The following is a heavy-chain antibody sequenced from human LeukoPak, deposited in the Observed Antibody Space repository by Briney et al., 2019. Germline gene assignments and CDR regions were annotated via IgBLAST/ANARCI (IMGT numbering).Heavy chain of an antibody. J-gene: IGHJ6*02. V-gene: IGHV3-48*01. CDR1: GFTFSSYS. CDR2: ISSSNSTI. D-gene: IGHD2-2*01. CDR3: ARGEYQLLSHYYGMDV. Sequence: GGSLRLSCAASGFTFSSYSMNWVRQAPGKGLEWVSYISSSNSTIYYADSVKGRFTISRDNAKNSLYLQMNSLRAEDTAVYYCARGEYQLLSHYYGMDVWGQGTTVTVSS.